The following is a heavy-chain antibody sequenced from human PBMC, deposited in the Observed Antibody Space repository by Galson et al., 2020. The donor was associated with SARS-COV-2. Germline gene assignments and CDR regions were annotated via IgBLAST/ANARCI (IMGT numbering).Heavy chain of an antibody. CDR3: ARAYGPKSMIERYYFDY. CDR1: AGSISSGSYS. V-gene: IGHV4-61*02. D-gene: IGHD3-22*01. CDR2: IYSSGST. Sequence: SETLSLTCTVSAGSISSGSYSWSWIRQPAGKGLEWIGRIYSSGSTNYNPSLESRVTISVDTSKNQFSLKLSSVTAADTAVYYCARAYGPKSMIERYYFDYWGQGTLVTVSS. J-gene: IGHJ4*02.